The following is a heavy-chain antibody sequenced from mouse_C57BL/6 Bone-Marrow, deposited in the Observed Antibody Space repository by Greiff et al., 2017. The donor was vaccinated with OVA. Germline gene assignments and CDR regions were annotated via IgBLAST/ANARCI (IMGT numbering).Heavy chain of an antibody. D-gene: IGHD3-2*02. CDR2: IYPGSGNT. V-gene: IGHV1-81*01. CDR1: GYTFTSYG. CDR3: ARSGQLRLPAWFAY. J-gene: IGHJ3*01. Sequence: QVQLKQSGAELARPGASVKLSCKASGYTFTSYGISWVKQRTGQGLEWIGEIYPGSGNTYYNEKFKGKATLTADKSSSTAYMELRSLTSEDSAVYFCARSGQLRLPAWFAYWGQGTLVTVSA.